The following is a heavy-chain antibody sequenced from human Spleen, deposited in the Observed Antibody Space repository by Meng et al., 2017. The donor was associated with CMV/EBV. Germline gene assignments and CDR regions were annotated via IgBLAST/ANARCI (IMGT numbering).Heavy chain of an antibody. Sequence: ETLSLTCAASGFTIRSSYMSWVRQAPGKGLEWVSVIYTSGGKYYADSVKGRFTISRDNSKNTLYLQMNSLRPEDTAVYYCARDSSSMGYWFDPWGQGTLVTVSS. D-gene: IGHD6-6*01. J-gene: IGHJ5*02. V-gene: IGHV3-66*03. CDR2: IYTSGGK. CDR1: GFTIRSSY. CDR3: ARDSSSMGYWFDP.